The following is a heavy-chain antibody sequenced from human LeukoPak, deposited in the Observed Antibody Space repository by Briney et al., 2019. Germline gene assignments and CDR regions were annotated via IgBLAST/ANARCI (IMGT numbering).Heavy chain of an antibody. CDR2: INHSGST. D-gene: IGHD5-24*01. Sequence: SETLSLTCAVYGGSFSGYYWSWIRQPPGKGLEWIGEINHSGSTNYNPSLKSRATISVDTSKNQFSLKLSSVTAADTAVYYCARTRDGYSGYWGQGTLVTVSS. CDR1: GGSFSGYY. V-gene: IGHV4-34*01. CDR3: ARTRDGYSGY. J-gene: IGHJ4*02.